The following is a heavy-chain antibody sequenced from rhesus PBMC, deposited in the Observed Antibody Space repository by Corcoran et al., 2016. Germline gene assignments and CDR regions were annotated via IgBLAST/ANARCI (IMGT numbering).Heavy chain of an antibody. CDR3: ARDRPMFGLAPYVLDY. D-gene: IGHD3-3*01. J-gene: IGHJ4*01. CDR2: ITDSGST. Sequence: QVQLQESGPGLVKPSETLSLTCAVSGGSISSGYYYWSWSRQPPGKGREWIGSITDSGSTSHNPTPTSRVTISTDPSKNQFSLKLSSVTAADTAVYYCARDRPMFGLAPYVLDYWGQGVLVTVSS. V-gene: IGHV4-122*02. CDR1: GGSISSGYYY.